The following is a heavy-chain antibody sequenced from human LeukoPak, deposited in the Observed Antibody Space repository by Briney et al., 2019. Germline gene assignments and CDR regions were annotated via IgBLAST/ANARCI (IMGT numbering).Heavy chain of an antibody. CDR1: GGSFSGYY. J-gene: IGHJ4*02. Sequence: KSSETLSLTCAVYGGSFSGYYWSWIRQPPGKGLEWIGEINHSGSTNYNPSLKSRVTISVDTSKNQFSLKLSSVAAADTAVYYCARRDNWKRTIDNWGQGTLVTVSS. V-gene: IGHV4-34*01. D-gene: IGHD1-20*01. CDR2: INHSGST. CDR3: ARRDNWKRTIDN.